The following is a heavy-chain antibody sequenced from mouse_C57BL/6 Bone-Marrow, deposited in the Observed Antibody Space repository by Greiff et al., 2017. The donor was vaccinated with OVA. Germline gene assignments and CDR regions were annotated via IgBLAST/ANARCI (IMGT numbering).Heavy chain of an antibody. CDR3: ARLGGSSYYYFDY. CDR1: GFTFTDYY. J-gene: IGHJ2*01. D-gene: IGHD1-1*01. Sequence: EVQLQESGGGLVQPGGSLSLSCAASGFTFTDYYMSWVRQPPGKALEWLGFIRNKANGYTTEYSASVKGRFTISRDNSQSILYLQMNALRAEDSATYYCARLGGSSYYYFDYWGQGTTLTVSS. V-gene: IGHV7-3*01. CDR2: IRNKANGYTT.